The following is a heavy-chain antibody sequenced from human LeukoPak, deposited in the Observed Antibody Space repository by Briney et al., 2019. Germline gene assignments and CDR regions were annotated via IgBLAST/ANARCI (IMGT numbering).Heavy chain of an antibody. V-gene: IGHV3-30*02. J-gene: IGHJ5*02. D-gene: IGHD6-13*01. CDR3: ARRYSSSWYDWFDP. Sequence: GGSLRLSCAASGFTFSSYGMHWVRQAPGKGLEWVAFIRYDGSNKYYADSVKGRFTISRDNSKNTLYLQMNSLRPEDTAVYYCARRYSSSWYDWFDPWGQGTLVTVSS. CDR2: IRYDGSNK. CDR1: GFTFSSYG.